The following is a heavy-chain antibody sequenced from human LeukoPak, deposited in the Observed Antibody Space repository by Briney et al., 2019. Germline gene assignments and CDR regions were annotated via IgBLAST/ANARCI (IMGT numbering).Heavy chain of an antibody. CDR2: IIPIFGTA. J-gene: IGHJ4*02. Sequence: SVKVSCKASGGTFSSYAISWVRQAPGQGLEWMGGIIPIFGTANYAQKYQGRVTITADESTSTAYMELSSLRSEDTAVYYCAREGVATRRFDYWGQGTLVTVSS. D-gene: IGHD5-12*01. CDR3: AREGVATRRFDY. CDR1: GGTFSSYA. V-gene: IGHV1-69*13.